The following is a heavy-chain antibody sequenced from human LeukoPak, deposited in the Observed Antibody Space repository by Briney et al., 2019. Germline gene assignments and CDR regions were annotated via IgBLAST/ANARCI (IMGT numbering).Heavy chain of an antibody. D-gene: IGHD3-3*01. CDR1: GGSFRGYY. CDR2: INHSGST. CDR3: AREAIFGVVIPFDY. J-gene: IGHJ4*02. Sequence: SETLSLTCAVYGGSFRGYYWSWIRQPPGKGLEGIGEINHSGSTNYNPSLKSRVTISVDTSKQQLSLTLSSVNPADTAVYYCAREAIFGVVIPFDYWRQGTLVTVSS. V-gene: IGHV4-34*01.